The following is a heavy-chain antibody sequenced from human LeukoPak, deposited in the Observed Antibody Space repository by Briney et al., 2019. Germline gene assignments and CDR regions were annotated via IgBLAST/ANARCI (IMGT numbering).Heavy chain of an antibody. J-gene: IGHJ6*03. CDR2: ISAYNGNT. CDR1: GYTFTSYG. V-gene: IGHV1-18*01. CDR3: ARVVGKLEHYYYYYYMDV. Sequence: VSVKVSCKASGYTFTSYGISWVRQAPGQGLEWMGWISAYNGNTNYAQKLRGRVTMTTDTSTSTAYMELRSLRSDDTAVYYCARVVGKLEHYYYYYYMDVWGKGTTVTVSS. D-gene: IGHD1-1*01.